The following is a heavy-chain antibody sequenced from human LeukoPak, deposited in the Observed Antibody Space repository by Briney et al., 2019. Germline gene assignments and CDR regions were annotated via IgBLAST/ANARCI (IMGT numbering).Heavy chain of an antibody. CDR1: GFIFSNYG. CDR2: ISYDGSNK. D-gene: IGHD3-3*02. J-gene: IGHJ6*02. V-gene: IGHV3-30*18. CDR3: AKEGPHSQPSYYYYGMDV. Sequence: QAGGSLRLSCAASGFIFSNYGMHWVRQAPGKGLEWVAVISYDGSNKYYADSVKGRFTISRDNSKNTLYLQMNSLRAEDTAVYYCAKEGPHSQPSYYYYGMDVWGQGTTVTVSS.